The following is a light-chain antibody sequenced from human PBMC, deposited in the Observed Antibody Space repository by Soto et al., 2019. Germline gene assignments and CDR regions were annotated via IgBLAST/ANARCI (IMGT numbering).Light chain of an antibody. CDR1: QSVSSSY. V-gene: IGKV3-20*01. J-gene: IGKJ5*01. CDR2: GAS. Sequence: EIVLTQSPGTLSLSPGERATLSCRASQSVSSSYLAWYQQKPGQAPRLLIYGASTRATGIPARFSGDGSGTEFTLTIDSLQSEDFVVYYCLQYDGWPLTFGQGTRLEIK. CDR3: LQYDGWPLT.